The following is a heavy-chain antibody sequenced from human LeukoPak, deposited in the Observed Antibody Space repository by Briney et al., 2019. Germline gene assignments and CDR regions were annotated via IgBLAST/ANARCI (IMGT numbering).Heavy chain of an antibody. J-gene: IGHJ6*02. Sequence: ASEKVSCKASGYTFTSYGISWVRQAPGQGLEWIGWISAYNGDTNYAQKLQGRVTMTTDTSTSTAYMELRSLRSDDTAVYYCARGVPAAILQGFWGYYYYGMDVWGQGTTVTVSS. CDR3: ARGVPAAILQGFWGYYYYGMDV. CDR2: ISAYNGDT. D-gene: IGHD2-2*02. CDR1: GYTFTSYG. V-gene: IGHV1-18*01.